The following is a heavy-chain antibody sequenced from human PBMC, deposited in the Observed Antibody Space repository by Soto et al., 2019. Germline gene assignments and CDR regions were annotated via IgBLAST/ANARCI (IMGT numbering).Heavy chain of an antibody. J-gene: IGHJ3*02. Sequence: SETLSLTCAVSGGSISSGGYSWSWIRQPPGKGLEWIGYIYYSGSTNYNPSLKSRVTISVDTSKNQFSLKLSSVTAADTAIYYCARERVHAFDIWGQGTMVTVSS. V-gene: IGHV4-61*08. CDR3: ARERVHAFDI. CDR2: IYYSGST. CDR1: GGSISSGGYS.